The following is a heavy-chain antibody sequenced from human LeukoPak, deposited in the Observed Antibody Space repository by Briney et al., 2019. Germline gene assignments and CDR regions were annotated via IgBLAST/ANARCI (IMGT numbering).Heavy chain of an antibody. V-gene: IGHV3-20*04. CDR1: GFTFDDYG. CDR3: ARCSRSSTDCYSAFDI. J-gene: IGHJ3*02. CDR2: ITNWNGGST. D-gene: IGHD2-2*02. Sequence: PGGSLRLSCEASGFTFDDYGMSWVRQAPGKGLEWVSAITNWNGGSTGYAGSVRGRFTVSRDNAKNSLYLQMNSLRAEDTALYYCARCSRSSTDCYSAFDIWGQGTVVTVSS.